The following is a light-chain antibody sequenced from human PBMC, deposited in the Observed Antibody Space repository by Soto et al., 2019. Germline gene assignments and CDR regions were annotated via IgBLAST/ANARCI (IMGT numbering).Light chain of an antibody. V-gene: IGLV1-47*01. Sequence: QSVLTQPPSTSGTPGQGVTISCSGTSSNIGSRFVPWFQQLPGTAPNLLIYRDNQRPSGAPDRFSGSKSGTSASLAISGLRSDDEADYYCAAWDDSLRGGVFGGGTKLTVL. J-gene: IGLJ3*02. CDR2: RDN. CDR1: SSNIGSRF. CDR3: AAWDDSLRGGV.